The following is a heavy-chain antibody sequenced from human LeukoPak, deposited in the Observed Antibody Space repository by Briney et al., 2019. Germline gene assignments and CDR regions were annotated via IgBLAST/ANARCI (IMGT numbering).Heavy chain of an antibody. CDR3: TRASLSGSYFFY. CDR2: SRNKANSYTT. CDR1: GFTFSDHY. V-gene: IGHV3-72*01. J-gene: IGHJ4*02. Sequence: GGSLRLSCAASGFTFSDHYMDWVRQTPGKGLEWVGRSRNKANSYTTEYAASVKGRFIISRDDSKNSLFLQMNSLKTDDTAVYYCTRASLSGSYFFYWGQGALVTVSS. D-gene: IGHD1-26*01.